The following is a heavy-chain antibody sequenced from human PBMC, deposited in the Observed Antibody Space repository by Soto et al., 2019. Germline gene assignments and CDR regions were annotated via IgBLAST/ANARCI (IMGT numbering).Heavy chain of an antibody. J-gene: IGHJ6*02. CDR3: ARSEYGDPCRADPYYYYGMDI. CDR1: GFTYRNYE. CDR2: ISRTGGSI. D-gene: IGHD4-17*01. V-gene: IGHV3-48*03. Sequence: VQVVESGGGLVQPGGSLRLVCTASGFTYRNYEMNWVRQDPGKVLEWVSTISRTGGSIQYADSVKGRFTVSRDNAENSVYLQMNNLRVEYTAVYYCARSEYGDPCRADPYYYYGMDIWGRVTTVTVS.